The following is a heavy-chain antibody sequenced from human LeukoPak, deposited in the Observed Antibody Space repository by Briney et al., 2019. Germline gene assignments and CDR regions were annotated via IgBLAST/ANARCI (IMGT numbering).Heavy chain of an antibody. V-gene: IGHV3-23*01. CDR3: ANEIRPNDY. J-gene: IGHJ4*02. CDR1: GFTFSSYW. D-gene: IGHD4-17*01. CDR2: ISISGDDT. Sequence: GGSLRLSCAASGFTFSSYWMSWVRQAPGKGLEWLSAISISGDDTYYADSVKGRFTISRDNSKNTLYLQMNSLSADDTAMYYCANEIRPNDYWGQGTLVTVSS.